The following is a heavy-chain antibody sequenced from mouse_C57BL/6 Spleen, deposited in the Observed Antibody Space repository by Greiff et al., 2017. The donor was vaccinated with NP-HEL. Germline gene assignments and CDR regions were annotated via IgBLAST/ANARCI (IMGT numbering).Heavy chain of an antibody. Sequence: VQLQQPGAELVMPGASVKLSCKASGYTFTSYWMHWVKQRPGQGLEWIGEIDPSDSYTNYNQKFKGKSTLTVDKSSSTAYMQLSSLTSEDSAVYYCARSGVYYDYDEAWFAYWGQGTLVTVSA. CDR1: GYTFTSYW. V-gene: IGHV1-69*01. CDR2: IDPSDSYT. D-gene: IGHD2-4*01. CDR3: ARSGVYYDYDEAWFAY. J-gene: IGHJ3*01.